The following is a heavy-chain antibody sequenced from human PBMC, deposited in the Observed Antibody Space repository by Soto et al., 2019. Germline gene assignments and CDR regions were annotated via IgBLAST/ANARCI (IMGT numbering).Heavy chain of an antibody. CDR1: GGSISCSTCY. D-gene: IGHD6-6*01. V-gene: IGHV4-39*01. Sequence: QLQLQESGPGLVKPSETLSLTCTVSGGSISCSTCYWGWIRQPPGKGLEWIGTVHDSGSTYLSPSLKSRVTISVDTSKHQFSLKLSSVTAADTAIYFCARTSRSSAYDYWSQGTLVTVSS. CDR2: VHDSGST. CDR3: ARTSRSSAYDY. J-gene: IGHJ4*02.